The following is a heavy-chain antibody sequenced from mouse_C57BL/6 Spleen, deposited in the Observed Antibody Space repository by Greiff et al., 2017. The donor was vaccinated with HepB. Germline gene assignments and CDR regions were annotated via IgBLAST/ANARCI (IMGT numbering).Heavy chain of an antibody. CDR3: ARGDESCGGGCAY. V-gene: IGHV1-39*01. CDR1: GYSFPDYN. CDR2: INPNYGTP. Sequence: VQLKQSGPELVKPGASVKISCKASGYSFPDYNMNWVKQSNGKSLEWIGVINPNYGTPSYTQKFKGKATLTVDQSSSTAYMQLNSLTSAVSAFYYCARGDESCGGGCAYWGQGTLGTVSA. J-gene: IGHJ3*01. D-gene: IGHD3-3*01.